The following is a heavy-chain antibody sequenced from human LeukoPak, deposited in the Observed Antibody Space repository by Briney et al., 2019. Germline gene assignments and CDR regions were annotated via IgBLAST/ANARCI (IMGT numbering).Heavy chain of an antibody. J-gene: IGHJ3*02. D-gene: IGHD2-21*01. V-gene: IGHV3-23*01. CDR3: AKDRYWNRGGDGI. CDR1: GFTFSTYA. CDR2: ISGSGGST. Sequence: GGSLRLSCAASGFTFSTYAITWVRQAPGKGLEWVSAISGSGGSTNYADSVKGRFTISRDNSKNTLYLQMNSLRAEDTAVYYCAKDRYWNRGGDGIWGQGTMVIVSS.